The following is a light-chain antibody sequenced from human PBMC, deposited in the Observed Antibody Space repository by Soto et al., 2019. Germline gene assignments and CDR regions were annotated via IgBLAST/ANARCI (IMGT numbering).Light chain of an antibody. CDR2: GNT. CDR1: SSNIGAGYD. J-gene: IGLJ1*01. V-gene: IGLV1-40*01. CDR3: QSYDTSLSGSYV. Sequence: QSVLTQPPSVSGAPGQTVTISCTGSSSNIGAGYDVHWYQHLPGTAPKLLIFGNTNRPSGVPDRFSGSKSGTSASLAITGLQAEDEADYYCQSYDTSLSGSYVFGPGTKLTVL.